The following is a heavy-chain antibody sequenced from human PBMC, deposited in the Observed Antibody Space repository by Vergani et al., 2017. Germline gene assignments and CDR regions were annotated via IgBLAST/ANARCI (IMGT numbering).Heavy chain of an antibody. CDR2: IQFDGSNQ. CDR3: AKHFRGWGIDY. D-gene: IGHD3-16*01. CDR1: GFTLSNYY. Sequence: QVQLVESGGGVVQRGGSLRLSCATSGFTLSNYYMQWIRQGPGKGLEFVAFIQFDGSNQYYADSVKGRFTLSRDLSKNTLYLQMNSLRTDDTATYYCAKHFRGWGIDYWGQGTQVIVSS. J-gene: IGHJ4*02. V-gene: IGHV3-30*02.